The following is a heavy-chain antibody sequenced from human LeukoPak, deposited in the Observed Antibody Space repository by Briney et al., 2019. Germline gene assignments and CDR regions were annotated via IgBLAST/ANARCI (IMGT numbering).Heavy chain of an antibody. CDR1: GYTFTGYY. CDR3: ARELDGRYCSGGSCYFGFDP. J-gene: IGHJ5*02. D-gene: IGHD2-15*01. V-gene: IGHV1-2*02. CDR2: INPNSGGT. Sequence: ASVKVSCKASGYTFTGYYMHWVRQAPGQGLEWMGWINPNSGGTNYAQKFQGRVTMTRDTSISTAYMELSRLRSDDTAVYYCARELDGRYCSGGSCYFGFDPGGQGTLVTVS.